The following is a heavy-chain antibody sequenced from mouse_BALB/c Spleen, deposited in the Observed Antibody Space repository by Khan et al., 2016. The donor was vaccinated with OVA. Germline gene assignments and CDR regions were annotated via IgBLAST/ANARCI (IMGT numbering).Heavy chain of an antibody. D-gene: IGHD1-3*01. CDR1: GYTFTDYA. CDR2: ISTHYGDA. CDR3: ARWSGEYRFAY. V-gene: IGHV1S137*01. J-gene: IGHJ3*01. Sequence: VKLLESGAELVRPGVSVKISCKGSGYTFTDYAMHWVKQSHAKSLEWIGVISTHYGDASYNQKFKGKATMTVDKSSSTAYMELARLTSEDSAIYYWARWSGEYRFAYWGQGTLVTVSA.